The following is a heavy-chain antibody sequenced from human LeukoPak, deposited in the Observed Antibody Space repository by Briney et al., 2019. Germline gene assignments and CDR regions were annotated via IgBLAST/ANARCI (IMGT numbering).Heavy chain of an antibody. D-gene: IGHD1-26*01. CDR1: GFTVSSNY. CDR3: ARGQWEPPIDY. V-gene: IGHV3-66*01. J-gene: IGHJ4*02. Sequence: GGSLRLSCAASGFTVSSNYMSWVRQAPGKGLEWVSVIYSGGSTYYADSVKGRFTISRDNSKNTLYLQMNSLRAEDTAVYYCARGQWEPPIDYWGQGTLVTVSS. CDR2: IYSGGST.